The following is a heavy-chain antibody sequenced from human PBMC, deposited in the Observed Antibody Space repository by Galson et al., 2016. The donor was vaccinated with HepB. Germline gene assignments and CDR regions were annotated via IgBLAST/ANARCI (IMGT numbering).Heavy chain of an antibody. CDR2: ISGNGIGT. CDR3: PTLNPPSPYFDY. V-gene: IGHV3-23*01. CDR1: GFTFNTYA. Sequence: SLRLSCAASGFTFNTYAMTWVRQAPGKGLECVATISGNGIGTAYAGSVKGRFTTSRDNSKNTVYLRMNSLRAEDTAVYYCPTLNPPSPYFDYWGQGTLVTVSS. D-gene: IGHD1-14*01. J-gene: IGHJ4*02.